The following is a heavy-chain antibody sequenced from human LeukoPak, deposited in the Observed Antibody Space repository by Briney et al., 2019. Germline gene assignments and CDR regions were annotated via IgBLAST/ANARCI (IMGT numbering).Heavy chain of an antibody. CDR2: ISSSSYI. CDR3: ARQGPDSNSVYNWFDP. J-gene: IGHJ5*01. Sequence: NPGGSLRLSCAASGFTFSSYSMNWVRQAPGKGLEWVSSISSSSYIYYADSVKGRFTISRDNAKNSLYLQMNSLRAEDTAVYYCARQGPDSNSVYNWFDPWGQGTLVTVSS. V-gene: IGHV3-21*01. CDR1: GFTFSSYS. D-gene: IGHD1-1*01.